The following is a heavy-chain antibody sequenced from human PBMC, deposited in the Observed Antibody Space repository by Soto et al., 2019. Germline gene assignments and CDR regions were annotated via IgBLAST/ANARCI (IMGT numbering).Heavy chain of an antibody. CDR1: VGSISSYY. J-gene: IGHJ6*01. CDR2: IYYSGST. Sequence: PSETLSLTCTFSVGSISSYYWSCIRHPPGKGLEWIGYIYYSGSTNYNPSLKSRVTISVDTSKNQFSLKLSSVTAADTAVYYCARGGYSYGYHYYGMDVWGQGTTVNLS. CDR3: ARGGYSYGYHYYGMDV. V-gene: IGHV4-59*01. D-gene: IGHD5-18*01.